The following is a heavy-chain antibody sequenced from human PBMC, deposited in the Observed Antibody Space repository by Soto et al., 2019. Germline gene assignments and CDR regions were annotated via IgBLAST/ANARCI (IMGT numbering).Heavy chain of an antibody. J-gene: IGHJ6*02. CDR1: GYTFTNFG. CDR2: ISAYNGNT. V-gene: IGHV1-18*01. Sequence: ASVKVSCKASGYTFTNFGISWVRQAPGQGLEWMGWISAYNGNTNYAQKLQGRVTMTTDTSTSTAYMELSSLRSEDTAVYYCARDSLQWLVVWGQGTTVTVSS. CDR3: ARDSLQWLVV. D-gene: IGHD6-19*01.